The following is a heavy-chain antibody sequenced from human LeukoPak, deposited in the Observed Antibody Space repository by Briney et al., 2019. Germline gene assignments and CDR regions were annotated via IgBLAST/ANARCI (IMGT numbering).Heavy chain of an antibody. CDR1: GYTFSDYQ. CDR2: INSKNGGK. Sequence: ASVKVSCKSSGYTFSDYQLHWVRQPPGQGLEWVGIINSKNGGKHLAQRFQGRFTMTGNSSINSAYMTLTSLTSDDTGVYYCARDGEATRPCTDGVCYYFYSYMDVWGKGTSVIVS. J-gene: IGHJ6*03. CDR3: ARDGEATRPCTDGVCYYFYSYMDV. V-gene: IGHV1-2*02. D-gene: IGHD2-8*01.